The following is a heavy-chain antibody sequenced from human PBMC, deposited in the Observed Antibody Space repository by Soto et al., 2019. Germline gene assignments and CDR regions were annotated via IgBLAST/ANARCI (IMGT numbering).Heavy chain of an antibody. CDR2: MNPNSGKT. CDR1: GYTFTSYE. Sequence: QVQLVQSGAEVKKPGASVKVSCKASGYTFTSYEINWVRQATGQGLEYLGWMNPNSGKTAYVQKFQGRVTMTWDTSITTAYMELSSLRSEDTAVYFCARGIKYGAYSRWFDPWGQGTLVTVS. J-gene: IGHJ5*02. CDR3: ARGIKYGAYSRWFDP. V-gene: IGHV1-8*01. D-gene: IGHD4-17*01.